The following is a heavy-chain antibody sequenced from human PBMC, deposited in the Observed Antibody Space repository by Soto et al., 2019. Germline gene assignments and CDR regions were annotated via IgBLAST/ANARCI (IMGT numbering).Heavy chain of an antibody. CDR3: ARVERGTATTVVDAFDI. Sequence: QVQLQQWGAGLLKPSETLSLTCAVYGGFVSSGSYYWSWIRQPPGKGLEWIGEMSHSGGTHFNPSLKSRVTISVDTSKNQLSLKMCSVTAAATALYYCARVERGTATTVVDAFDIWGPGTMVTVSS. D-gene: IGHD1-1*01. CDR1: GGFVSSGSYY. CDR2: MSHSGGT. J-gene: IGHJ3*02. V-gene: IGHV4-34*01.